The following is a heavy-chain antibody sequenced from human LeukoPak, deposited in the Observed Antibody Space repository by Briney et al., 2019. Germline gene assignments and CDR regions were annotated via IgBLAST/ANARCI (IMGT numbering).Heavy chain of an antibody. D-gene: IGHD7-27*01. J-gene: IGHJ3*01. Sequence: GGSLRLSCAASGFTFSSYSMNWVRQAPGKGLEWISYIDTSSSTMYYADSVMGRFTISRDNAKESLYLQTNSLRDEDTAVYYCAREDDSWGPNNLDLWGQGTMVTVSS. CDR3: AREDDSWGPNNLDL. CDR1: GFTFSSYS. CDR2: IDTSSSTM. V-gene: IGHV3-48*02.